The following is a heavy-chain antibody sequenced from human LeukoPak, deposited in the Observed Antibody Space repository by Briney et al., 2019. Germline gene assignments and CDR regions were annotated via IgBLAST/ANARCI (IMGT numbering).Heavy chain of an antibody. J-gene: IGHJ4*02. CDR3: ARLGQDDYVVY. D-gene: IGHD1/OR15-1a*01. V-gene: IGHV3-9*01. Sequence: GGSLRLSCAASGFTFDDYAMHWVRQAPGKGLEWVSGISWNSGSIGYADSVKGRFTISRDNAKNSLYLQMNSLRAEDTAVYYCARLGQDDYVVYWGQGTLVTVSS. CDR2: ISWNSGSI. CDR1: GFTFDDYA.